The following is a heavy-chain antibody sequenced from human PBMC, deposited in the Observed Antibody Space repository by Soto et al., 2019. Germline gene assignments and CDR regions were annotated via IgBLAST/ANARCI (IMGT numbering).Heavy chain of an antibody. V-gene: IGHV3-33*01. J-gene: IGHJ6*02. CDR2: IWYDGSEK. CDR1: GFTFSSYG. D-gene: IGHD2-15*01. Sequence: QMQLVESGGGVVQSGGSLRLSCVASGFTFSSYGMHWVRQAPGKGLEWVAVIWYDGSEKYYADAVRGRFTISRDNSQNTDYQQMFRLSGEATAVYYCARLQYCIVGSCDGAHGLEVWCQGTTVSV. CDR3: ARLQYCIVGSCDGAHGLEV.